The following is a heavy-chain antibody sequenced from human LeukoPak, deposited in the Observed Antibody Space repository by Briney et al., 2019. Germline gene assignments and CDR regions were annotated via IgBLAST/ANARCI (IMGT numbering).Heavy chain of an antibody. D-gene: IGHD3-16*01. J-gene: IGHJ5*02. CDR3: ARHYEP. V-gene: IGHV4-39*01. CDR1: GGSIRSSYYY. CDR2: IYDSGNT. Sequence: PLETLSHTCTVSGGSIRSSYYYWGWIRQPPGKGLEWLGSIYDSGNTYYNPSLKNRDTISVHTSKNQFSLNLNSVSAADTAVYYCARHYEPWGQGTLVTVSS.